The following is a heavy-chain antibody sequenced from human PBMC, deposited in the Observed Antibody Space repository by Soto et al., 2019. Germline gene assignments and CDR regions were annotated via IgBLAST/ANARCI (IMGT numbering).Heavy chain of an antibody. CDR3: ARDAIDYYDSSGYYQADYYYYYGMDV. D-gene: IGHD3-22*01. CDR1: GFTFSSYW. V-gene: IGHV3-7*03. CDR2: IKQDGSEK. J-gene: IGHJ6*02. Sequence: GGSLRLSCAASGFTFSSYWMSWVRQAPGKGLEWVANIKQDGSEKYYVDSVKGRFTISRDNAKNSLYLQMNSLRAEDTVVYYCARDAIDYYDSSGYYQADYYYYYGMDVWGQGTTVTVSS.